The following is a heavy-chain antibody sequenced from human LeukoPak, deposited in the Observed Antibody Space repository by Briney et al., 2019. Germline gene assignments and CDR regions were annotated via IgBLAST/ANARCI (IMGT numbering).Heavy chain of an antibody. V-gene: IGHV1-69*05. D-gene: IGHD4-23*01. J-gene: IGHJ3*02. CDR2: IIPIFGTA. CDR1: GGTYSSYA. Sequence: GASVKVSCKASGGTYSSYAIIWVRQAPGQGLEWMGRIIPIFGTANYAQKFQGRVTITTDESTSTAYMELSSLRSEDTAVYYCAILRWGGNPLDAFDIWGQGTMVSVSS. CDR3: AILRWGGNPLDAFDI.